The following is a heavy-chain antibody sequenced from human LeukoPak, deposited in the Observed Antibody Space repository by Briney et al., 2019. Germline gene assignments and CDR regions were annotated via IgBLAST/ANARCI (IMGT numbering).Heavy chain of an antibody. CDR1: GLDFSNYA. Sequence: GGSLRLSCAASGLDFSNYAMYWVRQAPRRGLEWVSEISGSPDNTYYADSVKGRFATSRDKSKNMLYLQMNSLRAEDTAVYYCARLVGVSPLDYWGQGTPVTVSS. CDR3: ARLVGVSPLDY. D-gene: IGHD3-16*01. J-gene: IGHJ4*02. CDR2: ISGSPDNT. V-gene: IGHV3-23*01.